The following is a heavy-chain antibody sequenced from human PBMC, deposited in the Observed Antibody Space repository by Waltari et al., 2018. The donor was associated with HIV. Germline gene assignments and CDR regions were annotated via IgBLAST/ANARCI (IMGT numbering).Heavy chain of an antibody. V-gene: IGHV4-39*02. CDR3: ARVTYCGADCYSYGYFDL. D-gene: IGHD2-21*02. Sequence: HLQLQESGPLLVKPSQALYLTCSVSGASVTTSPLHWAWVRQSPGKRLEWIGTIEYSGTTSYNPYHHSRVTVSNGTSQKDFSLRLRSVTAADTAIYYCARVTYCGADCYSYGYFDLWGRGTLATVS. J-gene: IGHJ2*01. CDR2: IEYSGTT. CDR1: GASVTTSPLH.